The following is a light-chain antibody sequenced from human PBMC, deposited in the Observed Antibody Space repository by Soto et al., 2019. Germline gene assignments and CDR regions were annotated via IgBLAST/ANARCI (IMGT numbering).Light chain of an antibody. V-gene: IGKV2-28*01. CDR3: MQGTHWPPRT. CDR1: QSLEERNGDNY. Sequence: DIVMTQAPLSLPVTPGEPASISCKSSQSLEERNGDNYLDWYLQRPGQSPQLLIYLGSSRASGVPDRFSGSGSGTDFTLKISGVEAEDVGVYYCMQGTHWPPRTFGQGTKLEIK. CDR2: LGS. J-gene: IGKJ2*01.